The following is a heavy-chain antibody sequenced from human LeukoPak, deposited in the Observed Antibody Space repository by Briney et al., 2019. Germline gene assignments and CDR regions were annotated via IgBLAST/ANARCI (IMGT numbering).Heavy chain of an antibody. CDR3: ARDKIVGASKFDY. V-gene: IGHV3-7*01. Sequence: PGGSLRLCCAVSGFTFSNYWMSWVRQAPGKGLEWVAHIKQDESEKYYVDSVKGRFTISRDNTKNSLYLQMNSLRAEDTAIYYCARDKIVGASKFDYWGQGTLVTVSS. J-gene: IGHJ4*02. CDR2: IKQDESEK. CDR1: GFTFSNYW. D-gene: IGHD1-26*01.